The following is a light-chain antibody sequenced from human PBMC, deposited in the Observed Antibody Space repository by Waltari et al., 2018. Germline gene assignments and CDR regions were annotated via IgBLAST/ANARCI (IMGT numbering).Light chain of an antibody. Sequence: DIHMTQSPSSLSASVGDRVTITCRASVSITYVNWYQQKPGRAPRLLIYAASNLQTGVPSRFSGIGSGTHFTLTISSLQPDDLATYFCQQSSSVPRTFGQGTKIEMK. J-gene: IGKJ1*01. V-gene: IGKV1-39*01. CDR3: QQSSSVPRT. CDR1: VSITY. CDR2: AAS.